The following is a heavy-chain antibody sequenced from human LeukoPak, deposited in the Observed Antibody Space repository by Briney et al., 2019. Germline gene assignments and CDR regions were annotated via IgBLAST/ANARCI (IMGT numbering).Heavy chain of an antibody. CDR3: ARVAAAIPRWYFDL. Sequence: SVKVSCKTSGGIITNYAISWVRQAPGQGLEWLGVIIPIFGTSNYAQKFQGRVTITADKSTNTAYMELSSLRSEDTPVYYCARVAAAIPRWYFDLWGRGTLVTVSS. CDR1: GGIITNYA. J-gene: IGHJ2*01. D-gene: IGHD2-2*01. V-gene: IGHV1-69*06. CDR2: IIPIFGTS.